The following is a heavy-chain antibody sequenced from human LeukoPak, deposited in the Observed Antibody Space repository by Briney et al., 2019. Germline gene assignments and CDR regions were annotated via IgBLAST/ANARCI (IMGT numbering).Heavy chain of an antibody. D-gene: IGHD6-19*01. CDR3: AVRKGGAVAGTGINWFDP. J-gene: IGHJ5*02. Sequence: ASVKVSCKASGGTFSSYAISWVRQAPGQGLEWMGRIIPIFGIANYAQKFQGRVTITADKSTSTAYMELSSLRSEDTAVYYCAVRKGGAVAGTGINWFDPWGQGTLVTVSS. CDR2: IIPIFGIA. CDR1: GGTFSSYA. V-gene: IGHV1-69*04.